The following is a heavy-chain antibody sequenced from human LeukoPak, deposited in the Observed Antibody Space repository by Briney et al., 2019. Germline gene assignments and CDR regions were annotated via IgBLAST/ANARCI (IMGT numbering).Heavy chain of an antibody. J-gene: IGHJ3*02. CDR2: IRSKVYGGTK. V-gene: IGHV3-49*03. CDR1: GFTFGDYA. D-gene: IGHD2-2*03. Sequence: GGSLRLSCTASGFTFGDYAMSWFRQAPGKGLEWVGFIRSKVYGGTKEYAASVKGRFTISRDDSKSIAYLQMNSLKTEDTAVYYCTRGRNRGYSYSDAFDIWGQGTMVTVSS. CDR3: TRGRNRGYSYSDAFDI.